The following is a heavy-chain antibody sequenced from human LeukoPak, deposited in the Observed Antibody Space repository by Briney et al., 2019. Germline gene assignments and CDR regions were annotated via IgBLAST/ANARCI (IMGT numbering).Heavy chain of an antibody. CDR2: IWYDGSNK. V-gene: IGHV3-33*01. CDR3: ARDMEAVAGTVDY. CDR1: GFTFSSYG. J-gene: IGHJ4*02. D-gene: IGHD6-19*01. Sequence: GGSLRLSCAASGFTFSSYGMHWVRQAPGKGLEWVAVIWYDGSNKYYADSVKGRFTTSRDNSKNTLYLQMNSLRAEDTAVYYCARDMEAVAGTVDYWGQGTLVTVSS.